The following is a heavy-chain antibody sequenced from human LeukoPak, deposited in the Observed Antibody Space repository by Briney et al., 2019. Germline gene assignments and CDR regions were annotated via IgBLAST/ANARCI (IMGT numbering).Heavy chain of an antibody. Sequence: SETLSLTCTVSGGSISSYYWSWIRQPPGKGLEWIWYIYYSGSTNYNPSLKSRVTISVDTSKNQFSLKLSSVTAADTAVYYCARHRYSGYDPPSYFDYWGQGTLVTVSS. CDR1: GGSISSYY. V-gene: IGHV4-59*08. J-gene: IGHJ4*02. D-gene: IGHD5-12*01. CDR2: IYYSGST. CDR3: ARHRYSGYDPPSYFDY.